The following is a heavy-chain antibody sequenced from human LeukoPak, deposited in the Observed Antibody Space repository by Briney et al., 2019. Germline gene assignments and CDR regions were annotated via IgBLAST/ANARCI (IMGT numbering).Heavy chain of an antibody. CDR3: ARGTYSSGWGRNYYYGMDV. J-gene: IGHJ6*02. CDR2: IKQDGSEK. V-gene: IGHV3-7*01. Sequence: PGGSLRLSCAASGFTLSIYWMSSVRQAPGEGLEWVANIKQDGSEKYYVASVKGRFTISRDNAKNSLYLQMNSLRAEDTAVYYCARGTYSSGWGRNYYYGMDVWGQGTTVTVSS. CDR1: GFTLSIYW. D-gene: IGHD6-19*01.